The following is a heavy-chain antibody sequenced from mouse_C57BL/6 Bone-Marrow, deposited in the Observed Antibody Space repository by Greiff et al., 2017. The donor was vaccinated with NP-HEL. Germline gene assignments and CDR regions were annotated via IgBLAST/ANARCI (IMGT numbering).Heavy chain of an antibody. J-gene: IGHJ1*03. Sequence: VKLVESGAELARPGASVKLSCKASGYTFTSYGISWVKQRTGQGLEWIGEIYPRSGNTYYNEKFKGKATLTADKSSSTAYMELRSLTSEDSAVYFCARVDDGYYYWYFDVWGTGTTVTVSS. V-gene: IGHV1-81*01. D-gene: IGHD2-3*01. CDR1: GYTFTSYG. CDR3: ARVDDGYYYWYFDV. CDR2: IYPRSGNT.